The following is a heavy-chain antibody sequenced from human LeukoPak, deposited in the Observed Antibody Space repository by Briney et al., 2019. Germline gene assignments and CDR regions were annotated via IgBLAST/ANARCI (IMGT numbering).Heavy chain of an antibody. D-gene: IGHD1-7*01. J-gene: IGHJ4*02. CDR2: ISASNGNT. Sequence: ASVRVSCKASGYTFTRYGISWVRQAPGQGLQWLGWISASNGNTNYAQKFRDRVTKSTDTSTGTAYLDVRSLTSDDTAVYYCARDHSNWNYAPDFWGQGTLVIVSS. CDR3: ARDHSNWNYAPDF. V-gene: IGHV1-18*01. CDR1: GYTFTRYG.